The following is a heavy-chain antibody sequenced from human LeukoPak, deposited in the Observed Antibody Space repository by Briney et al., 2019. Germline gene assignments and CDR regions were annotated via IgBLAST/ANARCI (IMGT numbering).Heavy chain of an antibody. V-gene: IGHV4-59*05. Sequence: PAGTLSLTCTVSGGTMSSYYWSWIRQPPGKGLEWIGSIYYSGSTYYNPSLKSRVTISVDTSKNQFSLKLSSVTAADTAVYYCSASLRAYCSSTSCYRKGVDYWGQGTLVTVSS. CDR2: IYYSGST. CDR3: SASLRAYCSSTSCYRKGVDY. CDR1: GGTMSSYY. D-gene: IGHD2-2*01. J-gene: IGHJ4*02.